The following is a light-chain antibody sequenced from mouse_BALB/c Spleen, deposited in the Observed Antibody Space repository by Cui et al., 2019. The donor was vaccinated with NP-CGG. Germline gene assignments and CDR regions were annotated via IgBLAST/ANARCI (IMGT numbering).Light chain of an antibody. CDR2: GTN. CDR1: TGAVTTSNY. J-gene: IGLJ1*01. V-gene: IGLV1*01. CDR3: ALWYSNHWV. Sequence: QAFVTHESSLTTSPGETVTLTCRSSTGAVTTSNYANWVQEKPDHLFTGLIGGTNNRAPGVPARFSGSLIGDKAALTITGAQTDDEAIYFCALWYSNHWVFGGGTKLTVL.